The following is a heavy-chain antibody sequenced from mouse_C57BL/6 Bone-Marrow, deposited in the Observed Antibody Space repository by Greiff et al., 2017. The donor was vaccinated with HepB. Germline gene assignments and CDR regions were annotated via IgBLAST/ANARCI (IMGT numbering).Heavy chain of an antibody. CDR1: GYTFTSYG. CDR2: IYPRSGNT. CDR3: ARGYYGPWFAY. Sequence: QVQLQQPGAEFVKPGASVKLSCKASGYTFTSYGISWVKQRTGQGLEWIGEIYPRSGNTYYNEKFKGKATLTADKSSSTAYIELRSLTSEDSAVYFCARGYYGPWFAYWGQGTLVTVSA. D-gene: IGHD1-1*01. V-gene: IGHV1-81*01. J-gene: IGHJ3*01.